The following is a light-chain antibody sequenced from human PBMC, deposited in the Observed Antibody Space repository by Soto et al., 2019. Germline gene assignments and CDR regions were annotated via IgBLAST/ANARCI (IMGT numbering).Light chain of an antibody. J-gene: IGKJ4*01. Sequence: VLTKSLATLSLSPGERATLSFRDSQSVSSYSAWYQQKAGPATRLLIYDVSSRATGVPARFSGSGSGTDFTPTSSSLQPEDFAVYYCQQRTNWLTFGGGTKVDIK. CDR2: DVS. CDR1: QSVSSY. V-gene: IGKV3-11*01. CDR3: QQRTNWLT.